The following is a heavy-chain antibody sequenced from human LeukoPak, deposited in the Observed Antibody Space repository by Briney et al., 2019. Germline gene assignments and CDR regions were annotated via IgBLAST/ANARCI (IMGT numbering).Heavy chain of an antibody. Sequence: GGSLRLSCAVSGFSFSSYNMHWVRQAPGKGLEWVAFISYDGATKYYADSVKGRFTISRDNSKNTLYLQMNSLGAEDTAVYYCARVKTAMDIDYWGQGTLVTVSS. CDR2: ISYDGATK. J-gene: IGHJ4*02. CDR1: GFSFSSYN. CDR3: ARVKTAMDIDY. V-gene: IGHV3-30-3*01. D-gene: IGHD5-18*01.